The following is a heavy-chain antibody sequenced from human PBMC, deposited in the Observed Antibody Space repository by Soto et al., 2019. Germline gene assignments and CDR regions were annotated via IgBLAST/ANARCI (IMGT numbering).Heavy chain of an antibody. CDR3: ARALMATDAFDY. CDR2: IIPIFGTA. D-gene: IGHD5-12*01. Sequence: QVQLVQSGAEVKKPGSSVQVSCKASGGTFSSYAISWVRQAPGQGLEWMGGIIPIFGTANYAQRFQGRVTITAGESTSSAYMELSSLRSEDTAVYYCARALMATDAFDYWGQGTLVTVSS. CDR1: GGTFSSYA. V-gene: IGHV1-69*12. J-gene: IGHJ4*02.